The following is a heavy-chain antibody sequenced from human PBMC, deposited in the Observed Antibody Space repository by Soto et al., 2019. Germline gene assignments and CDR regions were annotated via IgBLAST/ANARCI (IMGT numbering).Heavy chain of an antibody. J-gene: IGHJ4*02. CDR3: AAEIAAAGYFDY. D-gene: IGHD6-13*01. CDR2: FDPEDGET. V-gene: IGHV1-24*01. Sequence: SXKVSYKVSGYTXSELSRHWVRQAPGKGLEWIGGFDPEDGETIYAQKFQGIVTMTEETSTDTAYMELSSLRYEDTAVYYCAAEIAAAGYFDYWGQGTLVTVS. CDR1: GYTXSELS.